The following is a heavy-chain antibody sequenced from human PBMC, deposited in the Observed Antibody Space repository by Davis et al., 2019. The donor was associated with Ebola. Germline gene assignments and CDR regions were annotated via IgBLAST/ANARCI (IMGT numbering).Heavy chain of an antibody. Sequence: AASVKVSCKASGYTFTTYAINWVRQAPGQGLEWMGWINTNTGNPTYAQGFTGRFLVSLDTSVSTAFLQISSLKAEDTGVYYCAREYWSFYDASGYSNWGQGTLVTVSS. CDR1: GYTFTTYA. J-gene: IGHJ4*02. V-gene: IGHV7-4-1*02. CDR3: AREYWSFYDASGYSN. D-gene: IGHD3-22*01. CDR2: INTNTGNP.